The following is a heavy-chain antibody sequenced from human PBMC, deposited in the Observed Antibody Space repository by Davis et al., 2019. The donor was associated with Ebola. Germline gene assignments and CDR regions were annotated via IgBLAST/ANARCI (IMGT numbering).Heavy chain of an antibody. Sequence: PGGSLRLSCAASASIFGYCGMHWLRQAPGKGLEWVSFISYDSRDKWYIDTVKGRFTISRDNSKNTLFLQMTSLRPEDTAVYYCARDYRPQMGELSSPFDYWGQGTLVSVSS. D-gene: IGHD3-16*02. CDR1: ASIFGYCG. V-gene: IGHV3-30*03. J-gene: IGHJ4*02. CDR2: ISYDSRDK. CDR3: ARDYRPQMGELSSPFDY.